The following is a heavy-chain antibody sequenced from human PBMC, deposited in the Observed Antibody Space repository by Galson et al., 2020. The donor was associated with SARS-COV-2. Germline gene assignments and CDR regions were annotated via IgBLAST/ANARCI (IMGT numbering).Heavy chain of an antibody. CDR1: GFSLRTSGMC. Sequence: ESGPTLVKPTQTLTLTCTFSGFSLRTSGMCVSWIRQPPGKALEWLARLDWDDDKYYTTSLKTRLTISKDTSENQVVLTMTNMDSVDTATYYFARIKPVMAALREGYFFDYWGQGILVTVSS. J-gene: IGHJ4*02. CDR3: ARIKPVMAALREGYFFDY. CDR2: LDWDDDK. V-gene: IGHV2-70*11. D-gene: IGHD2-21*01.